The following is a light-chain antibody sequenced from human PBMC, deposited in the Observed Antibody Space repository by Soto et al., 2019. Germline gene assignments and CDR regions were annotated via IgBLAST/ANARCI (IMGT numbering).Light chain of an antibody. CDR2: DAS. CDR3: QQYDNLPLA. J-gene: IGKJ4*01. Sequence: DIQMTQSPSSLSSSVGDRVTITCQASQDISNYLNWYQQKPGKAPKLLIYDASNLETGVPSRFSGSGSGTDFTFTISSLKPEDIATYYCQQYDNLPLACGGGTNVDIK. V-gene: IGKV1-33*01. CDR1: QDISNY.